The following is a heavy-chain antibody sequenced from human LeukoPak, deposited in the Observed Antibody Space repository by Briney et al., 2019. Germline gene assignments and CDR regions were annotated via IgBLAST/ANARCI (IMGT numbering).Heavy chain of an antibody. Sequence: ASVKVSCKASGYTFTSYDINWVRQATGQGLEWMGRINPNSGGTNYAQKFQGRVTMTRDTSISTAYMELSRLRSDDTAVYYCARVNSGSSSRYYYYMDVWGKGTTVTVSS. J-gene: IGHJ6*03. D-gene: IGHD1-26*01. CDR2: INPNSGGT. CDR3: ARVNSGSSSRYYYYMDV. V-gene: IGHV1-2*06. CDR1: GYTFTSYD.